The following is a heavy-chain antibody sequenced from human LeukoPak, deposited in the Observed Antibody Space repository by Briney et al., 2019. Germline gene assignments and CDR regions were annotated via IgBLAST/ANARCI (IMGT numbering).Heavy chain of an antibody. V-gene: IGHV1-69*13. CDR1: GGTFSSYA. CDR3: ARGDTAMGYFDY. D-gene: IGHD5-18*01. J-gene: IGHJ4*02. Sequence: SVKVSCKASGGTFSSYAISWVRQAPGQGLEWMGGIIPIFGTANYAQKFQGRVTITADESTSTAYMELSSLRSEDTAVYYCARGDTAMGYFDYWGQGTLVTVSS. CDR2: IIPIFGTA.